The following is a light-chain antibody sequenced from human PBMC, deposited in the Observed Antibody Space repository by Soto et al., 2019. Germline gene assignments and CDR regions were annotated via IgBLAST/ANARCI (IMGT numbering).Light chain of an antibody. J-gene: IGKJ1*01. CDR3: QQSYSHPT. CDR2: SAS. V-gene: IGKV1-39*01. CDR1: QSIDIY. Sequence: RLTHSPSSLSASVGDRSTIPCREGQSIDIYLHWYQQKPGKAPKLLIYSASSSQRGVPSRFSGSGSGTDFTLTISSLQPEDSATYYCQQSYSHPTFGQGTKVEVK.